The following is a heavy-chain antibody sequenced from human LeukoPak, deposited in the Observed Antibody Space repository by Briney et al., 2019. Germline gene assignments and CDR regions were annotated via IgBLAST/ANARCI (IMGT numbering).Heavy chain of an antibody. Sequence: ASVKVSCKASGYTFTSYDINWVRQATGQGLEWVGWMNPNSGNTGYAQKFQGRVTMTRNTSISTAYMELSSLRSEDTAVYYCARGGSSSYYDSSGLGDYWGQGTLVTVSS. CDR2: MNPNSGNT. D-gene: IGHD3-22*01. J-gene: IGHJ4*02. CDR3: ARGGSSSYYDSSGLGDY. V-gene: IGHV1-8*01. CDR1: GYTFTSYD.